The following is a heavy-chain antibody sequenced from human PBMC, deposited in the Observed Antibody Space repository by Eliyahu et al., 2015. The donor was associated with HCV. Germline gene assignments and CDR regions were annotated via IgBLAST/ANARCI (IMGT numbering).Heavy chain of an antibody. CDR3: ARDGLLPVYNWNPHGMDV. V-gene: IGHV3-21*01. J-gene: IGHJ6*02. CDR1: GFTFSSXX. D-gene: IGHD1-20*01. Sequence: EVQLVEPGGGLVKPGGSLRLSCAASGFTFSSXXMNWVRQAPGKGLGWVSSISSSSSYIYYADSVKGRFTISRDNAKNSLYLQMNSLRAEDTAVYYCARDGLLPVYNWNPHGMDVWSQGTTVTVSS. CDR2: ISSSSSYI.